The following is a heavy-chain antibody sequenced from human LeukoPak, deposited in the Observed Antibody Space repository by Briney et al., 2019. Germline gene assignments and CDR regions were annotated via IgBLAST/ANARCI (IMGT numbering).Heavy chain of an antibody. CDR3: AREGNRENYFDY. Sequence: SVKVSCKASGGTFSSYAISWVRQAPGQGLEWRGGIIPIFGTANYAQKFQGRVTITADESTSTAYMELSSLRSEDTAVYYCAREGNRENYFDYWGQGTLVTVSS. J-gene: IGHJ4*02. D-gene: IGHD1-14*01. V-gene: IGHV1-69*13. CDR2: IIPIFGTA. CDR1: GGTFSSYA.